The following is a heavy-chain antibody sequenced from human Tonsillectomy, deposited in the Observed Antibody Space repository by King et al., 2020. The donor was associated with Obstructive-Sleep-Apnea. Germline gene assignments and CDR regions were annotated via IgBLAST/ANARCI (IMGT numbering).Heavy chain of an antibody. J-gene: IGHJ4*02. D-gene: IGHD3-9*01. V-gene: IGHV3-33*06. CDR3: AKDRHNYDILTGYDY. CDR2: IWQDGRNK. CDR1: GFTFSNFG. Sequence: QLVQSGGGVVQPGRSLRLSCAASGFTFSNFGMHWVRQAPGQVLEWVAFIWQDGRNKYFGASENGRFTISRDNSKNTLYLQMNSLRAEDTAVYYCAKDRHNYDILTGYDYWGQGTLVTVSS.